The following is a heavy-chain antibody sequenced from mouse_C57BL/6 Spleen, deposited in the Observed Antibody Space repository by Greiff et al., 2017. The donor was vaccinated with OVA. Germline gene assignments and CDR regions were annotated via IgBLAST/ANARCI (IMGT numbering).Heavy chain of an antibody. CDR3: ARSIRTPLGC. CDR1: GYTFTSYW. Sequence: QVQLQQSGAELVKPGASVKLSCKASGYTFTSYWMQWVKQRPGQGLEWIGEIDPSDSYTNYNQKFKGKATLTVDTSSSTAYMQLSSLTSEDSAVYYCARSIRTPLGCWGQGTTLTVSS. J-gene: IGHJ2*01. V-gene: IGHV1-50*01. D-gene: IGHD2-4*01. CDR2: IDPSDSYT.